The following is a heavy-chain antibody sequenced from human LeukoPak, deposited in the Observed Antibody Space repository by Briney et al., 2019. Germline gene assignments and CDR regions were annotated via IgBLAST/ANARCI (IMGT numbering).Heavy chain of an antibody. CDR2: ISSSGSTI. Sequence: GGSLRLSCAASGFTFSSYSMNWVRQAPGKGLEWVSYISSSGSTIYYADSVKGRFTISRDNAKNSLYLQMNSLRAEDTAVYYCARVGRDNSVVPPDYWGQGTLVTVSS. V-gene: IGHV3-48*04. CDR3: ARVGRDNSVVPPDY. D-gene: IGHD1-20*01. CDR1: GFTFSSYS. J-gene: IGHJ4*02.